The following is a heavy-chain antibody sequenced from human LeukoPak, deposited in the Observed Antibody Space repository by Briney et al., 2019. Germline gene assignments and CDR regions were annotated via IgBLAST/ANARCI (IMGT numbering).Heavy chain of an antibody. Sequence: GGSLRLSCAASGFTFSSYAMHWVRQAPGKGLEWVAVISYDGSNKYYADSVKGRFTISRDNSKNTLCLQMNSLRAEDTAVYYCARDHPVGATVDYYGMDVWGQGTTVTVSS. D-gene: IGHD1-26*01. CDR3: ARDHPVGATVDYYGMDV. J-gene: IGHJ6*02. V-gene: IGHV3-30-3*01. CDR1: GFTFSSYA. CDR2: ISYDGSNK.